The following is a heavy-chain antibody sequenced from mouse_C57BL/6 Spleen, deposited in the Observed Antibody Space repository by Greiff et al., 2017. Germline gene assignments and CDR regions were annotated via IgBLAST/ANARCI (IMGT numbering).Heavy chain of an antibody. J-gene: IGHJ4*01. CDR2: INPNNGGT. Sequence: VQLQQSGPELVKPGASVKISCKASGYTFTDYYMNWVKQSHGKSLEWIGDINPNNGGTSYNQKFKGKATLTVDKSSSTAYMELRSLTSEDSAVYYCARDDYGSSYGYYAMGYGGQGTSVTVSA. CDR1: GYTFTDYY. D-gene: IGHD1-1*01. CDR3: ARDDYGSSYGYYAMGY. V-gene: IGHV1-26*01.